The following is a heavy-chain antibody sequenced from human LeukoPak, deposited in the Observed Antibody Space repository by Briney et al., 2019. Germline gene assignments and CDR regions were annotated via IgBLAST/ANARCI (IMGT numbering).Heavy chain of an antibody. CDR1: GFTVSSNY. Sequence: GGSLRLSCAASGFTVSSNYMSWVRQAPGKGLEWVSVIYSGGSTYYADSVKGRFTISRDNSKNTLYLQMNSLRAEDTAVYYCARGGFSSSWADFDYWGQGTLVTVSS. CDR2: IYSGGST. V-gene: IGHV3-53*01. J-gene: IGHJ4*02. D-gene: IGHD6-13*01. CDR3: ARGGFSSSWADFDY.